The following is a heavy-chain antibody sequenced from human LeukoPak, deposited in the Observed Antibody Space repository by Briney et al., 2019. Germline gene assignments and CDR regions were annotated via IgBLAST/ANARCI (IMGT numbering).Heavy chain of an antibody. CDR1: GYTFTSYY. CDR3: ARDTALVTAPVYCGMDV. CDR2: INPSGGST. D-gene: IGHD5-18*01. J-gene: IGHJ6*02. Sequence: GASVKVSCKASGYTFTSYYMHWVRQAPGQGLEWMGIINPSGGSTSYAQKFQGRVTMTRDTSTSTVYMELSSLKSEDTAVYYCARDTALVTAPVYCGMDVWGQGTTVTVSS. V-gene: IGHV1-46*01.